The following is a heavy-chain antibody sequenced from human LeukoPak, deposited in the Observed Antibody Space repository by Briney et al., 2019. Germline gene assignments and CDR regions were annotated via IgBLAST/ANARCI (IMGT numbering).Heavy chain of an antibody. CDR1: GFTVSSNY. CDR3: ARLLGLHFDY. D-gene: IGHD3-16*01. V-gene: IGHV3-53*01. J-gene: IGHJ4*02. Sequence: HPGGSLRHSCAASGFTVSSNYMSWVRQAPGKGLEWVSVIYSGGSTYYADSVKGRFTISRDNSKNTLYLQMNSLRAEDTAVYYCARLLGLHFDYWGQGTLVTVSS. CDR2: IYSGGST.